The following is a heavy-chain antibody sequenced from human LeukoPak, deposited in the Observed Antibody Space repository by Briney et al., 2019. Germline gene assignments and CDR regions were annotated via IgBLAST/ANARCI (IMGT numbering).Heavy chain of an antibody. J-gene: IGHJ3*02. CDR2: IRGSGGSP. CDR1: GFTYRSYA. V-gene: IGHV3-23*01. D-gene: IGHD4-23*01. CDR3: AKVYGGNSYAFDI. Sequence: GGSLRLSCAASGFTYRSYAKSWVGEPPGGGLECISPIRGSGGSPHYPDSAKGQLTISRGNSKNTLSLQMNRLRAEDTVVYYCAKVYGGNSYAFDIWGQGTMVTVPS.